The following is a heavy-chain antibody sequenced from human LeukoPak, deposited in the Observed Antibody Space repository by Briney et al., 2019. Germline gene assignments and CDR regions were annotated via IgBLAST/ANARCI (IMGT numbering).Heavy chain of an antibody. CDR2: IGTTSGAI. J-gene: IGHJ4*02. CDR1: GFIFNNYA. CDR3: ARFRTWGDKAFDY. Sequence: GRSLRLSCAGSGFIFNNYAMHWVRQPPGKGLEWVSYIGTTSGAIYYADSVKGRFTISRDSAKNSLYLQMNSLRAEDTAVYYCARFRTWGDKAFDYWGQGTLVTVSS. D-gene: IGHD2-21*02. V-gene: IGHV3-48*01.